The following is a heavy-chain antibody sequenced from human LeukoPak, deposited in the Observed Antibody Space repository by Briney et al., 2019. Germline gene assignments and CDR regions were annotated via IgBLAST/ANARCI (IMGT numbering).Heavy chain of an antibody. D-gene: IGHD1-26*01. Sequence: PSETLSLTCTVSGASISSYYWSSIRQPPGKGLEWIAYIYYSGNTNYNPSLKSRVTISVDRSKNQFSLKLSSVTAADTAAYYCARGPGSYYEFDYWGQGTLVTVSS. V-gene: IGHV4-59*01. CDR2: IYYSGNT. CDR1: GASISSYY. CDR3: ARGPGSYYEFDY. J-gene: IGHJ4*02.